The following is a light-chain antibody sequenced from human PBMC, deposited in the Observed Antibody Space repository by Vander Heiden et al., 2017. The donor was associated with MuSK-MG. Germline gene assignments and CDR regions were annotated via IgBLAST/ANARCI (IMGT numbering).Light chain of an antibody. CDR3: QQSYSTPLT. J-gene: IGKJ4*01. CDR2: AAS. Sequence: QMSRSASSLSASVGDRVTSTCRASQSISSYLKWYQQKPGKAPKLLIYAASSLQSGVPSRFRGSGSGTDFTRTISSLQPEDFATYYCQQSYSTPLTFGGGTQVESK. V-gene: IGKV1-39*01. CDR1: QSISSY.